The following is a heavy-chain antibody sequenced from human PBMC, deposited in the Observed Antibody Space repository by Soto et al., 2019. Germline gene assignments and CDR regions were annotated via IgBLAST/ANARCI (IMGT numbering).Heavy chain of an antibody. CDR3: AKDHKVYGSGSSCFDY. V-gene: IGHV3-23*01. CDR2: ISGSGGST. J-gene: IGHJ4*02. D-gene: IGHD3-10*01. CDR1: GFTFSSYA. Sequence: GGSLRLSCAASGFTFSSYAMSWVRQAPGKGLEWVSAISGSGGSTYYADSVKGRFTISRDNSKNTLYLQMNSLRAEDTAVYYCAKDHKVYGSGSSCFDYWGQGTLVTVSS.